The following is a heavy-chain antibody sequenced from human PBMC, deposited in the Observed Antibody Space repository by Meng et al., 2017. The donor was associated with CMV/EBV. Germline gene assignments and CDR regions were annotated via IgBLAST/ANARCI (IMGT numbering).Heavy chain of an antibody. CDR1: GGSFSGYY. J-gene: IGHJ4*02. Sequence: GSLRLSCAVYGGSFSGYYWSWIRQPPGKGLEWIGEINHSGSTNYNPSLKSRFTISVDTSKNQSSLKLSSVTAADTSVYYCARGAGSDYWGQGTLVTVSS. V-gene: IGHV4-34*01. D-gene: IGHD6-19*01. CDR2: INHSGST. CDR3: ARGAGSDY.